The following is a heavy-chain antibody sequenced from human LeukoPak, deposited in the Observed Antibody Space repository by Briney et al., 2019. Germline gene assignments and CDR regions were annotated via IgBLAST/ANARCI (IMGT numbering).Heavy chain of an antibody. Sequence: PGGSLRLSCAASGFIFNNNFMSWVRQVPGKGLEWLANIKQDGSEKTYVDSVKGRFTIFRDNAKNLLYLQMNSLRAEDTAVYYCAREGFYYFDFRGQGALVTVAS. CDR2: IKQDGSEK. CDR1: GFIFNNNF. J-gene: IGHJ4*01. V-gene: IGHV3-7*01. CDR3: AREGFYYFDF.